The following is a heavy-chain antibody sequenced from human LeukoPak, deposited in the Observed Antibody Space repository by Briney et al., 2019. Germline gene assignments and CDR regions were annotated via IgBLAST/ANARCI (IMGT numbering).Heavy chain of an antibody. Sequence: GGSLRLSCAASGFTFSSYAMSWVRQAPGKGLEWVSAISGSGGSTYYADSVKGRFTISRDNSKNTLYLQMNSLRAEDTAVYYCAKENAGYCSSTSCSVFFDYWGQGTLVTVSS. J-gene: IGHJ4*02. CDR3: AKENAGYCSSTSCSVFFDY. CDR1: GFTFSSYA. D-gene: IGHD2-2*01. CDR2: ISGSGGST. V-gene: IGHV3-23*01.